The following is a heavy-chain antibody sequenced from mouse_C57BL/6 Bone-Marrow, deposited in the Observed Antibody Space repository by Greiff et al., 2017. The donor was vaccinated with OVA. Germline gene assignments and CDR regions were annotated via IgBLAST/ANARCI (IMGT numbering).Heavy chain of an antibody. D-gene: IGHD1-1*01. CDR1: GYTFPSYW. Sequence: QVQLQPPGAELVKPGASVKMSCKASGYTFPSYWITWVQQRPGQGLEWIGDIYPGSGSTNYNEKFKSKATLTVDPSSRTAYLQLSSLPSEVSAVYYCARFNGRSLYYFDYWGQGTTRTVSA. CDR2: IYPGSGST. V-gene: IGHV1-55*01. CDR3: ARFNGRSLYYFDY. J-gene: IGHJ2*01.